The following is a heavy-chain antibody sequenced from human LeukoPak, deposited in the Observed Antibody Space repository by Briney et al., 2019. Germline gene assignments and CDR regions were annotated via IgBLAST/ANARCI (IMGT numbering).Heavy chain of an antibody. CDR3: ARQSYSSSSFDFDY. CDR1: GGSISSYY. D-gene: IGHD6-6*01. Sequence: SETLSLTCTVSGGSISSYYRSWIRQPPGKGLEWIGYIYYSGSTNYNPSLKSRVTISVDTSKNQFSLKLSSVTAADTAVYYCARQSYSSSSFDFDYWGQGTLVTVSS. V-gene: IGHV4-59*08. CDR2: IYYSGST. J-gene: IGHJ4*02.